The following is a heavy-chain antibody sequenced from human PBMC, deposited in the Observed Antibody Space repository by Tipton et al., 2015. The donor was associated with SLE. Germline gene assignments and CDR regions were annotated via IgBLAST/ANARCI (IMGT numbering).Heavy chain of an antibody. D-gene: IGHD6-25*01. Sequence: GLVKPSETLSLTCTIAYHSIFHRNYYWSWIRQPPGKGLEWIGYIYYSGSTNYNPSLKSRITISLDTSKNQFSLKLTSVTAADTAVYYCARHPGLRYFDLWGRGTLVTVSS. J-gene: IGHJ2*01. V-gene: IGHV4-59*08. CDR2: IYYSGST. CDR3: ARHPGLRYFDL. CDR1: YHSIFHRNYY.